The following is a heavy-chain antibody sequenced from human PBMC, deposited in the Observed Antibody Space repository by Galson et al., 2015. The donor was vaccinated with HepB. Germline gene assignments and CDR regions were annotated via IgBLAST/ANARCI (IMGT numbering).Heavy chain of an antibody. D-gene: IGHD3-3*01. J-gene: IGHJ6*03. CDR3: AKGGGFLAWLLCMDV. CDR2: ISYDGSNK. V-gene: IGHV3-30-3*01. Sequence: SLRLSCAASGFTFSSYAMHWVRQAPGKGLEWVAVISYDGSNKYYADSVKGRFTISRDNSKDTLYLQMNSLRAEDTAVYYCAKGGGFLAWLLCMDVWGKGTTVTVSS. CDR1: GFTFSSYA.